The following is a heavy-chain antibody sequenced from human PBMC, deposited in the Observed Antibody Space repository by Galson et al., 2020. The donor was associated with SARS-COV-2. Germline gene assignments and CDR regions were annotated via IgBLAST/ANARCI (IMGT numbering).Heavy chain of an antibody. CDR3: AKWETRYYDILTGYYGIDYYYYGMDV. V-gene: IGHV3-23*01. CDR1: GFTFSSYA. Sequence: GGSLRLSCAASGFTFSSYAMSWVRQAPGKGLEWVSGISGSGGTTYYADSVKGRFTISRDNSKNTLYLQMNSLRAEDTAVYYCAKWETRYYDILTGYYGIDYYYYGMDVWGQGTTVTVSS. D-gene: IGHD3-9*01. CDR2: ISGSGGTT. J-gene: IGHJ6*02.